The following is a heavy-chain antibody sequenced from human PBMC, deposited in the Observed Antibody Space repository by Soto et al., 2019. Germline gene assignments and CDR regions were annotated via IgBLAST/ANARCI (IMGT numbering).Heavy chain of an antibody. J-gene: IGHJ6*02. CDR3: ARVPGVLVGATWFPDYYYGMDV. CDR1: GGSISSYY. V-gene: IGHV4-59*01. Sequence: PSETLSLTCTVSGGSISSYYWSWIRQPPGKGLEWIGYIYYSGSTNYNPSLKSRVTISVDTSKNQFSLKLSSVTAADTAVYYCARVPGVLVGATWFPDYYYGMDVWGQVTTVTVSS. D-gene: IGHD1-26*01. CDR2: IYYSGST.